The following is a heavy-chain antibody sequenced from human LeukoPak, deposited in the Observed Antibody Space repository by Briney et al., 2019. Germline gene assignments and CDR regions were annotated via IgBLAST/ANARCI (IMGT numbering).Heavy chain of an antibody. D-gene: IGHD5-24*01. CDR3: ARVGEQRWLQPYYFDY. J-gene: IGHJ4*02. CDR1: GFTFSSYA. CDR2: ISYDGSNK. V-gene: IGHV3-30*04. Sequence: PGGSLRLSCATSGFTFSSYAMHWVRQAPGKGLEWVAVISYDGSNKYYADSVKGRFTISRDNSKNTLYLQMNSLRAEDTAVYYCARVGEQRWLQPYYFDYWGQGTLVTVSS.